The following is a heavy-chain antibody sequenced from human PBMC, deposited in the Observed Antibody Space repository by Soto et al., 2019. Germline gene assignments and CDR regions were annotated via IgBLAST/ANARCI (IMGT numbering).Heavy chain of an antibody. CDR3: AGGFEGFNY. CDR2: IDGSGTTK. CDR1: GFTFNDFE. J-gene: IGHJ4*02. V-gene: IGHV3-48*03. Sequence: EVQLLESGGGLVQPGGSLRLSCGVSGFTFNDFEMNWVRQAPGKGLEWLAYIDGSGTTKKYADSVRGRFTISRDNPNNSRCLQMSSLSASDTPIYYSAGGFEGFNYCGQGTLVAVSS.